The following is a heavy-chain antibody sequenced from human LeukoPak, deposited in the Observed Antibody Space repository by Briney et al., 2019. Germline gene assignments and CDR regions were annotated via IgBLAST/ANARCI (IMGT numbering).Heavy chain of an antibody. D-gene: IGHD3-10*01. CDR2: IQSDGSDT. CDR1: GFSFSSHG. CDR3: VKGLVPGKNWYFDL. J-gene: IGHJ2*01. V-gene: IGHV3-30*02. Sequence: SGGSLRLSCATSGFSFSSHGMHWVRQAPGKGLEWLAFIQSDGSDTDYSDPVQGRFTIFRDNSRNTLYLQMGSLRNEDTAAYYCVKGLVPGKNWYFDLWGRGARVTDSS.